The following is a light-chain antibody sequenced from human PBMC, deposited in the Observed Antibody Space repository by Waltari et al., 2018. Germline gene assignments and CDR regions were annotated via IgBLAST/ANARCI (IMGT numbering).Light chain of an antibody. CDR1: SSDVGSYNV. V-gene: IGLV2-23*03. J-gene: IGLJ2*01. Sequence: QSALTQPASVSGSPGQSITISCPGSSSDVGSYNVAWYQQHPGKAPKLMIYEGNKRPSGVSNRFSGSKSGNTASLSISGLQAEDEADYYCCSYAITSTFFGGGTKLTVL. CDR2: EGN. CDR3: CSYAITSTF.